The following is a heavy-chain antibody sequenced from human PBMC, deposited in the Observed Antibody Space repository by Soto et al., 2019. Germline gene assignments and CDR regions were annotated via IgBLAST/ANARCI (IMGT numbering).Heavy chain of an antibody. CDR1: GFIFSSYG. CDR3: AKALRYSGSSPGDY. Sequence: QMQLVESGGGVVQPGRSLRLSCAASGFIFSSYGMHWVRQAPGKGLEWVAVISYDGSNKYYADSVKGRFTISRDNSKNTLYLQMNSLRAEDTAVYYCAKALRYSGSSPGDYWGQGTLVTVS. J-gene: IGHJ4*02. D-gene: IGHD1-26*01. CDR2: ISYDGSNK. V-gene: IGHV3-30*18.